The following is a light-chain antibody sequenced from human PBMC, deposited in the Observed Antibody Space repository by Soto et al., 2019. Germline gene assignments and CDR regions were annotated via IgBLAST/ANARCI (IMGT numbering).Light chain of an antibody. CDR1: QSISNTY. Sequence: EIVLTQSPGTLSLSPGERGTLSCRASQSISNTYFAWYRQKPGQPPRLLIYGASNRATGIPDRFSGSGSGTDFALTINRLEPEDFAVYYCQQYASSPITFGPGTKVDV. V-gene: IGKV3-20*01. CDR3: QQYASSPIT. J-gene: IGKJ3*01. CDR2: GAS.